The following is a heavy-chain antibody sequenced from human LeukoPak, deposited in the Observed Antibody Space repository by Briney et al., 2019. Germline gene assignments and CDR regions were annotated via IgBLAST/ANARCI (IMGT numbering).Heavy chain of an antibody. CDR3: ARGSIVGATFDYFDY. J-gene: IGHJ4*02. D-gene: IGHD1-26*01. CDR2: INSNSADT. CDR1: GYSFIDYY. V-gene: IGHV1-2*02. Sequence: VASVKVSCKTSGYSFIDYYIHWVRQAPGQGLEWMGWINSNSADTNYAQNFQGRVTMTRDTSISTAYMDLSRLRSDDTAVYYCARGSIVGATFDYFDYWGQGTLVTVSS.